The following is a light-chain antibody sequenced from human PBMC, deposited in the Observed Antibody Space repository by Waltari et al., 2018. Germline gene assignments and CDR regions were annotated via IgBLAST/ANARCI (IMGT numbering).Light chain of an antibody. CDR1: NSNIGNNA. CDR3: KEWEDTWNGVV. J-gene: IGLJ3*02. V-gene: IGLV1-36*01. Sequence: QSVLTQPPSVSEAPRQWVTISCSGSNSNIGNNAVNWYQKLPGKAPKLLINYDNPPSPGVSDGFSGPRSDTSASLAISGLQFEDEADYYWKEWEDTWNGVVLGGGTKLPVL. CDR2: YDN.